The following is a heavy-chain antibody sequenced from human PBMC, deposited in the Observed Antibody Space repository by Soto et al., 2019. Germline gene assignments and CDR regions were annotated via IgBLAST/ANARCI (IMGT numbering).Heavy chain of an antibody. V-gene: IGHV3-30*18. Sequence: GGFLRLSCAASGFTFSSYGMHWVRQAPGKGLEWVAVISYDGSNKYYADSVKGRFTISRDNSKNTLYLQMNSLRAEDTAVYYCAKDLKSTGGLFDYWGQGTLVTVSS. J-gene: IGHJ4*02. D-gene: IGHD2-15*01. CDR2: ISYDGSNK. CDR1: GFTFSSYG. CDR3: AKDLKSTGGLFDY.